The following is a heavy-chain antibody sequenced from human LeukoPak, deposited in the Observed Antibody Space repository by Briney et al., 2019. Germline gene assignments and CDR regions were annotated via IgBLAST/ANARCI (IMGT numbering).Heavy chain of an antibody. CDR1: GGSISTFY. V-gene: IGHV4-59*01. Sequence: PSETLSLTCTVSGGSISTFYWSWIRQPPGKGLEWIGYTYHRGSATYNPSLKSRVAISLDTSKNQFSLKLSSVTAADTAVYYCARGGTYYTSGSYLGYWGQGTLVTVSS. J-gene: IGHJ4*02. CDR2: TYHRGSA. CDR3: ARGGTYYTSGSYLGY. D-gene: IGHD3-10*01.